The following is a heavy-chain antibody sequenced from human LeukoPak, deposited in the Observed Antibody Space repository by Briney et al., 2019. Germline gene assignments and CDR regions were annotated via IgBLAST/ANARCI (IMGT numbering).Heavy chain of an antibody. CDR1: DDSISDYY. V-gene: IGHV4-59*01. CDR2: IYYSGST. CDR3: ARVGKKAFDY. Sequence: SETLSLTCTVSDDSISDYYRGWIRQPPGKGLEWIGYIYYSGSTNYNPSLKSRVTISVDTSKNQFSLKLSSVAAADTAVYYCARVGKKAFDYWGQGTLVTVSS. D-gene: IGHD3-10*01. J-gene: IGHJ4*02.